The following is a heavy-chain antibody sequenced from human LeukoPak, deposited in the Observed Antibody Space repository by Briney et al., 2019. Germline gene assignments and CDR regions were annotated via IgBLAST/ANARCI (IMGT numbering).Heavy chain of an antibody. V-gene: IGHV3-64*01. Sequence: GGSLRLSCAASGFTFSSYAMHWVRQAPGKGLEYVSAISSNGGSTYYANSVKGRFTISRDNSKNTLYLQMGSPRAEDMAVYYCARGPHCGGDCYSYYYYYYMDVWGKGTTVTVSS. CDR2: ISSNGGST. J-gene: IGHJ6*03. CDR1: GFTFSSYA. CDR3: ARGPHCGGDCYSYYYYYYMDV. D-gene: IGHD2-21*02.